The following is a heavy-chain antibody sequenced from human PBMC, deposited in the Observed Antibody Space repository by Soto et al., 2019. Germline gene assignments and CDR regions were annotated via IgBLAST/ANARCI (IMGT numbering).Heavy chain of an antibody. CDR3: ARDEDTVNDYYYYGMDV. CDR2: IYTSGST. J-gene: IGHJ6*02. V-gene: IGHV4-4*07. CDR1: GGSISSYY. Sequence: KTXATLSLSCTVSGGSISSYYWSWIRQPAGKGLEWIGRIYTSGSTNYNPSLKSRVTMSVDTSKNQFSLKLSSVTAADTAVYYCARDEDTVNDYYYYGMDVWGQGTTVTVSS. D-gene: IGHD4-4*01.